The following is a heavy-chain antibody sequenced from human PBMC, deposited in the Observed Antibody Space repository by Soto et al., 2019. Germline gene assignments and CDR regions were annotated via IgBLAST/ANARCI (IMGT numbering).Heavy chain of an antibody. J-gene: IGHJ6*02. D-gene: IGHD5-12*01. Sequence: PSQTLSLTCAISGDSVSSNSAAWNWIRQPPSRGLEWLGRTYYRSKWYNDYAVSVKSRITINPDTSKNQFSLQLNSVTPEDTAVYYCARDKRGATITDYYYGMDVWGQGTTVTVSS. CDR2: TYYRSKWYN. V-gene: IGHV6-1*01. CDR1: GDSVSSNSAA. CDR3: ARDKRGATITDYYYGMDV.